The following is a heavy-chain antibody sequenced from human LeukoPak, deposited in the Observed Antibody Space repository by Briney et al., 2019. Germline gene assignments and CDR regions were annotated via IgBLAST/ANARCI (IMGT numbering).Heavy chain of an antibody. CDR1: GFTFSNYA. CDR2: ISYDGSNK. CDR3: ARAEYYDILTGYPLGY. Sequence: PGGSLRLSCAASGFTFSNYAMHWVRQAPGKGLEWVAVISYDGSNKYYADSVKGRFTISRDNSKNTLYLQMNSLRAEDTAAYYCARAEYYDILTGYPLGYWGQGTLVTVSS. V-gene: IGHV3-30*04. J-gene: IGHJ4*02. D-gene: IGHD3-9*01.